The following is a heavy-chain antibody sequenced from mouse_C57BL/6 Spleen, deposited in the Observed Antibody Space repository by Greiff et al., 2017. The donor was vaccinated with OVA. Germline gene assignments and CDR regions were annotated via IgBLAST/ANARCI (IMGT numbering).Heavy chain of an antibody. CDR1: GYTFTDYY. CDR2: INPNNGGT. D-gene: IGHD2-2*01. CDR3: SSAYGYDEAWFAY. V-gene: IGHV1-26*01. J-gene: IGHJ3*01. Sequence: VQLQQSGPELVKPGASVKISCKASGYTFTDYYMNWVKQSPGQSLEWIGDINPNNGGTSYNQKFKGKATLTVDKSSSTAYMQLRSLTSEDSAVFDCSSAYGYDEAWFAYWGQGTLVTVSA.